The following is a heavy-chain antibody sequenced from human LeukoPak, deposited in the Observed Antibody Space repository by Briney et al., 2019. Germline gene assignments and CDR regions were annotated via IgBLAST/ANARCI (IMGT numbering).Heavy chain of an antibody. D-gene: IGHD5-18*01. CDR1: GGSISTYH. V-gene: IGHV4-59*01. J-gene: IGHJ4*02. CDR2: MQSTGNS. CDR3: ARDKQHSYGRYFDH. Sequence: SETLSLTCTVSGGSISTYHWNWIRKSPGKGLEWIGYMQSTGNSNYNPSLKSRVTMSVDMSRNQIVLNLSSLTAAETAVYFCARDKQHSYGRYFDHWGQGTLVTVSS.